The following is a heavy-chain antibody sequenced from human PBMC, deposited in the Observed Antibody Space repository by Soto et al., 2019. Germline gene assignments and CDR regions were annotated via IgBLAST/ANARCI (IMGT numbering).Heavy chain of an antibody. CDR3: ARERTSKGGMDV. J-gene: IGHJ6*02. Sequence: PGGSLRLSCAASGFTFSNDWMNWVRQGPGKGLEWVSRIISGGTRVTYADSVKGRFTIARDNAKNTLYLEMHSLTVEDTAVYYCARERTSKGGMDVWGQGTTVTVSS. CDR2: IISGGTRV. V-gene: IGHV3-74*01. CDR1: GFTFSNDW.